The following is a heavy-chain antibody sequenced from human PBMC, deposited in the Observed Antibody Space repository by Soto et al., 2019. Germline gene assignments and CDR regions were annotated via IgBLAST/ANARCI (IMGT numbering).Heavy chain of an antibody. V-gene: IGHV1-69*13. J-gene: IGHJ4*02. D-gene: IGHD1-26*01. CDR1: GGTFSSYA. Sequence: ASVKVSCKASGGTFSSYAISWVRQAPGQGLEWMGGIIPIFGTANYAQKFQGRVTITADESTSTAYMERNSLRSEDTAVYYCARSGGLGATDYWGQGTLVTVSS. CDR2: IIPIFGTA. CDR3: ARSGGLGATDY.